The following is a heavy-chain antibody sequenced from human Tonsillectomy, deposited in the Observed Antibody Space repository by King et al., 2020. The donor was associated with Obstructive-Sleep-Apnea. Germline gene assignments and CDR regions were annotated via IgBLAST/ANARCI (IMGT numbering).Heavy chain of an antibody. J-gene: IGHJ4*02. D-gene: IGHD1-1*01. Sequence: VQLVESGGGLVQPGGSLRLSCAASGFTFSSYSMNWFSQAPGKGLEWVSYISSRSCTIYYADSVKGRFTIYRDNAKNSLYLQMNSLRAEDTAVYYCARAEETGDYGDYWGQGTLVTVSS. CDR3: ARAEETGDYGDY. CDR1: GFTFSSYS. V-gene: IGHV3-48*04. CDR2: ISSRSCTI.